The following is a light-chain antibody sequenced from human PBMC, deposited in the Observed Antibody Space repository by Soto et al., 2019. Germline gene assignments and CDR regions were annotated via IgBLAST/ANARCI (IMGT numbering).Light chain of an antibody. CDR3: QQYYNVPPA. Sequence: EIVLTQSPGTLSLSPGDRATLSCWASQSVSGYLAWYQQKLGQPPRLLIYDAFNRAAGIPARFSGSGSGTDFTLTISSLQAEDVAVYYCQQYYNVPPAFGQGTKVDIK. CDR2: DAF. CDR1: QSVSGY. V-gene: IGKV3-11*01. J-gene: IGKJ1*01.